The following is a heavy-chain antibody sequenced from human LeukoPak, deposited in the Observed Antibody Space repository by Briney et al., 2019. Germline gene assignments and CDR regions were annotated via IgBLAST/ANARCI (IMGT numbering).Heavy chain of an antibody. CDR3: ARYTPERAFDI. CDR1: GYTFTGHY. V-gene: IGHV1-2*06. Sequence: ASVKVSCKASGYTFTGHYMHWVRQAPGQGLEWMGRINPNSGGTNYAQKFQGRVTMTRDTSISTAYMELSRLRSDDTAVYYCARYTPERAFDIWGQGTMVTVSS. J-gene: IGHJ3*02. D-gene: IGHD1-14*01. CDR2: INPNSGGT.